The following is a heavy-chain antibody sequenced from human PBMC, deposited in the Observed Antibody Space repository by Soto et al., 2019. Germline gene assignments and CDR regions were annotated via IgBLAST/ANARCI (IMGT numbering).Heavy chain of an antibody. Sequence: QVQLDESGPGLVQPSQTLSLSCTVSGASVSTGVYYWTWIRQHPGKGLEWIGYIDNSGSTYYNPSLTGRVDISVDTSTNEFSLNLQSLTAADTAFYYCAGAVSDFDVRRYRTSYFDQWGQGILVTVSS. CDR3: AGAVSDFDVRRYRTSYFDQ. CDR2: IDNSGST. D-gene: IGHD3-10*02. V-gene: IGHV4-31*03. J-gene: IGHJ4*02. CDR1: GASVSTGVYY.